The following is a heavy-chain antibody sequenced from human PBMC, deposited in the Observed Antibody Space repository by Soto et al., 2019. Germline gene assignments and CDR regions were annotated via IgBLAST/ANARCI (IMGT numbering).Heavy chain of an antibody. CDR2: IYYSGTT. CDR3: ARGSFSSSSSWFDP. D-gene: IGHD6-6*01. Sequence: SETLSLTCTVSGGSISSGDCYWSWIRQHPGKGLEWIGYIYYSGTTYYNPSLTSRVTISVDTSKNQFSLKLTSVTAADTAVYYCARGSFSSSSSWFDPWGQGTLVTVSS. V-gene: IGHV4-31*03. CDR1: GGSISSGDCY. J-gene: IGHJ5*02.